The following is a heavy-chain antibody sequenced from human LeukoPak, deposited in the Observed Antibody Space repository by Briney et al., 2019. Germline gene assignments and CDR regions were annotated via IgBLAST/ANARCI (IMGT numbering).Heavy chain of an antibody. Sequence: GASVKVSCKASGYTFTSYAMHWVRQAPGQRLEWMGWINAGNGNTKYSQKFQSGVTITRDTSASTAYMELSSLRSEDTAVYYCARVQLVRGGLTYYYGMDVWGQGTTVTVS. CDR3: ARVQLVRGGLTYYYGMDV. CDR2: INAGNGNT. J-gene: IGHJ6*02. V-gene: IGHV1-3*01. D-gene: IGHD6-13*01. CDR1: GYTFTSYA.